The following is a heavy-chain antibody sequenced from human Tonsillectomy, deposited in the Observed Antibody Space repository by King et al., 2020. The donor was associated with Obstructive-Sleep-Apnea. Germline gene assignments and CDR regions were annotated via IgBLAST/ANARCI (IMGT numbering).Heavy chain of an antibody. Sequence: VQLVESGGGVVQPGRSLRLSCAASGFTFSSYGMHWVRQSPGKGLEWVAVIWYDGSNEYYADSVKARFTISRDNSKNTLYLQMNSLGAEDTAVYYCARGSGPRYYYGMDVWGQGTTVTVSS. CDR3: ARGSGPRYYYGMDV. CDR2: IWYDGSNE. D-gene: IGHD2-8*02. J-gene: IGHJ6*02. V-gene: IGHV3-33*01. CDR1: GFTFSSYG.